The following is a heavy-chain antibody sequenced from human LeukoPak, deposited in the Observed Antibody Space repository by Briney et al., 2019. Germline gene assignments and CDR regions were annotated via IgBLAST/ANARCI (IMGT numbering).Heavy chain of an antibody. CDR1: GYSLNNYH. Sequence: ASVKVSCKASGYSLNNYHMHWVRQAPGQGLEWLGIIRPGGDGPSYAQKFQGRVTITTDESTSTAYMELSSLRPEDTAVYYCARDHYYDSSGYYSEYWFDPWGQGTPVTVSS. D-gene: IGHD3-22*01. J-gene: IGHJ5*02. V-gene: IGHV1-46*02. CDR3: ARDHYYDSSGYYSEYWFDP. CDR2: IRPGGDGP.